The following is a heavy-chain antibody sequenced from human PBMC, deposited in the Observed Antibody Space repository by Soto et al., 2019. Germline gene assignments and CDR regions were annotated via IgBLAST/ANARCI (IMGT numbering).Heavy chain of an antibody. CDR2: IYYSGST. D-gene: IGHD3-10*01. Sequence: SETLSLTCTVSGGSISSSSYYWGWIRQPPGKGLEWIGSIYYSGSTYYNPSLKSRVTISVDTSKNQFSLKLSSVTAADTAVYYCARRRSLLLWFGELLKDYYYYMDVWGKGTTVTVSS. CDR3: ARRRSLLLWFGELLKDYYYYMDV. J-gene: IGHJ6*03. V-gene: IGHV4-39*01. CDR1: GGSISSSSYY.